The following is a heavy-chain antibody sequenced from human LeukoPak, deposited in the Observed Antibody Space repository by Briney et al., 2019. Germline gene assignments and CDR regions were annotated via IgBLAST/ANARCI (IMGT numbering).Heavy chain of an antibody. CDR2: INWNGASA. Sequence: PGGSLRLSCSASGFSFGDYGMSWVRQAPGKGLEWVSGINWNGASAGYADSVKGRFTISRDNAKNSLYLQMNSLRAEDTALYHCARGLGYCNSASCYWYFDLWGRGTLVTVSS. V-gene: IGHV3-20*01. D-gene: IGHD2-2*01. J-gene: IGHJ2*01. CDR3: ARGLGYCNSASCYWYFDL. CDR1: GFSFGDYG.